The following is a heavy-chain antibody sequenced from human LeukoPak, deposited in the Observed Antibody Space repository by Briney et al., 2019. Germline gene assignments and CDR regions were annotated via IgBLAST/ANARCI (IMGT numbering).Heavy chain of an antibody. CDR3: ARAPQYHFDTTEPEYYLDY. V-gene: IGHV1-69-2*01. D-gene: IGHD3-9*01. CDR2: VDPADGEV. J-gene: IGHJ4*02. Sequence: ASVKVSCKASGYTFTDYDMHWLQQAPGKGLEWMGRVDPADGEVAYAEKFQGRVTITADPSRATAYMELASLRSEDTAMYYCARAPQYHFDTTEPEYYLDYWGQGTQVIVSS. CDR1: GYTFTDYD.